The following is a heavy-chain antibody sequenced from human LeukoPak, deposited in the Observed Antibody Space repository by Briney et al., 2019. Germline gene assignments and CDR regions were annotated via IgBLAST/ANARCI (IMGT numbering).Heavy chain of an antibody. CDR3: ARQAAAGLDY. CDR1: GGSISSYC. D-gene: IGHD6-13*01. Sequence: PSETLSLTCTVSGGSISSYCWSWIRQPPGKGLEWIGYIYYSGSTNYNPSLKSRVTISVDTSKNQFSLKLSSVTAADTAVYYCARQAAAGLDYWGQGTLVTVSS. J-gene: IGHJ4*02. CDR2: IYYSGST. V-gene: IGHV4-59*01.